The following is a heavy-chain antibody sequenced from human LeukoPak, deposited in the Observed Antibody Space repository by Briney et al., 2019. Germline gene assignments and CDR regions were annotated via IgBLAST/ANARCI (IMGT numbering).Heavy chain of an antibody. CDR3: ARGPPVTSGYSYGYGCY. CDR2: ISSSGSTR. V-gene: IGHV3-11*01. J-gene: IGHJ4*01. Sequence: GGSLRLSCAASGFTFSDYYMSWIRQAPGKGLEWVSYISSSGSTRYYADSVKGRFTISRDNAKNSLYLQMNSLRAEDTAVYYCARGPPVTSGYSYGYGCYWGHGTLVTFSS. D-gene: IGHD5-18*01. CDR1: GFTFSDYY.